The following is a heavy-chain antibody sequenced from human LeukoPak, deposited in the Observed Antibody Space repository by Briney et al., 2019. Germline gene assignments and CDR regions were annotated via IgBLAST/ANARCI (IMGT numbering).Heavy chain of an antibody. D-gene: IGHD1-26*01. CDR3: ARVRSGSYYGLDY. V-gene: IGHV3-64*01. CDR1: GFTFSSHT. J-gene: IGHJ4*02. CDR2: ISSNGGST. Sequence: PGGSLRLSCAASGFTFSSHTMHWVRQAPGEGLEYVSAISSNGGSTYYANSVKGRFTISRDNSKNTVYLQMGSLGTEDMAVYYCARVRSGSYYGLDYWGQGTLVTVSS.